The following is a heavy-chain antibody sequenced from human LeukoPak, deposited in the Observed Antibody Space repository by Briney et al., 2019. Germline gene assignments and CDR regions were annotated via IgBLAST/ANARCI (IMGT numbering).Heavy chain of an antibody. Sequence: PGRSLRLSCAASGFTFSSCGMHWVRQAPGKGLEWVAVISYDGSNKYYADSVKGRFTISRDNSKNTLYLQMNSLRAEDTAVYYCAKRYSGSWNIESWGQGTLVTVSS. D-gene: IGHD6-13*01. CDR1: GFTFSSCG. CDR2: ISYDGSNK. V-gene: IGHV3-30*18. J-gene: IGHJ4*02. CDR3: AKRYSGSWNIES.